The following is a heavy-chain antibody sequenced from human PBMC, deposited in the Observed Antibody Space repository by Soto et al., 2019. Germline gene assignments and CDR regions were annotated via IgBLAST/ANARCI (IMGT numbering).Heavy chain of an antibody. CDR1: GFIFDDYA. CDR2: ISWQSGSI. J-gene: IGHJ4*02. V-gene: IGHV3-9*01. D-gene: IGHD6-6*01. CDR3: AKDMFSSSSAATFDY. Sequence: EVQLVESGGGLAQPGRSLRLSCAASGFIFDDYAMHWVRQAPGKGLEWVSGISWQSGSIRYADSVKGRFTISRDNAKNSLYLHMNSLRVEDTALYYCAKDMFSSSSAATFDYWGQGILVTVSS.